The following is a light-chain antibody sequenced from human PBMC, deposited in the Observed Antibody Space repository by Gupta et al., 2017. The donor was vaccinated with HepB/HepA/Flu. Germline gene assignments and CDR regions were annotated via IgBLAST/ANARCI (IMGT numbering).Light chain of an antibody. Sequence: DIQMTQSPSTLSASVGDRVTITCRASQSISSWLAWYQQKPGKAPKFLIYKASNLESGVPSRFSGSPSGTQFTLAMSCRQRDDFPLYYCQQKLTFRITFGRGTKVEIK. J-gene: IGKJ4*01. CDR2: KAS. V-gene: IGKV1-5*03. CDR3: QQKLTFRIT. CDR1: QSISSW.